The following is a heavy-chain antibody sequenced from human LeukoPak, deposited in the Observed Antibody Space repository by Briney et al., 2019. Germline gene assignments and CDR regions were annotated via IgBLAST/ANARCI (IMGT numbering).Heavy chain of an antibody. CDR2: IYPGDSDT. CDR3: ARRPRDSTGYYFDL. CDR1: GYSFTRHW. Sequence: GESLKISCKGFGYSFTRHWIGWVRQMPGKGLEWMGIIYPGDSDTRYSPSFQGQVTISADKSISTAYLQWSSLEASDSAIYYCARRPRDSTGYYFDLWGQGTLVTVSS. J-gene: IGHJ4*02. V-gene: IGHV5-51*01. D-gene: IGHD3-22*01.